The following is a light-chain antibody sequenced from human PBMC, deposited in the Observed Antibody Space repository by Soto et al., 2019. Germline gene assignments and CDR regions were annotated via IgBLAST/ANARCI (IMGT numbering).Light chain of an antibody. CDR1: QSVSSY. J-gene: IGKJ4*01. Sequence: ETVLTQSPAILSLSPGERATISCRASQSVSSYLAWYQQKPSQAPRLLIYDASNRATGIPARFSGSGSETDFTLTISSLEPEDFAVYYCLQRKNWPLTFGGGTKVEIK. CDR2: DAS. CDR3: LQRKNWPLT. V-gene: IGKV3-11*01.